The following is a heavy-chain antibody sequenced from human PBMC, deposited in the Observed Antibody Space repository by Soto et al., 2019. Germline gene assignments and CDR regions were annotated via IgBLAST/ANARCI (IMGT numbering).Heavy chain of an antibody. D-gene: IGHD3-10*01. CDR1: GGSISSGGYY. V-gene: IGHV4-31*03. Sequence: PSETLSLTCTVSGGSISSGGYYWSWIRQHPGKGLEWIGYIYYSGSTYYNPSLKSRVTISVDTSKNQFSLKLSSVTAADTAVYYCARGRFRLFDPWGQGTLVTVS. J-gene: IGHJ5*02. CDR3: ARGRFRLFDP. CDR2: IYYSGST.